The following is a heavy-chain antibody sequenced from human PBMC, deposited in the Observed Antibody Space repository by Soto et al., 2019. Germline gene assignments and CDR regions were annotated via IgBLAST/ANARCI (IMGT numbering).Heavy chain of an antibody. CDR1: GGSISSGAYS. V-gene: IGHV4-31*03. CDR3: AREAAAGTKVSDY. D-gene: IGHD6-13*01. J-gene: IGHJ4*02. Sequence: PSETLSLACTVSGGSISSGAYSWSWIRQHPGKGLEWIGYIHYSGSTYYNPSLRSRVTISVDTSKNQFSLKLSSVSAADTAVYYCAREAAAGTKVSDYWGQGTLRTGSS. CDR2: IHYSGST.